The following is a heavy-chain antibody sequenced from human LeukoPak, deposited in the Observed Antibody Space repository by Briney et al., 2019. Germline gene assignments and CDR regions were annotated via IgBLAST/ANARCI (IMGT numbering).Heavy chain of an antibody. CDR1: GFTFRNYG. J-gene: IGHJ4*02. CDR3: ASLRQGSGTYYIDY. D-gene: IGHD3-10*01. V-gene: IGHV3-30*03. Sequence: PGGSLRLSCAASGFTFRNYGMHWVRQAPGTGLEWGALILYDGSNQYYADSVKGRFTISRDNAKNTLYLQMYSLRAEDTAVYYCASLRQGSGTYYIDYWGQGTLVTVSS. CDR2: ILYDGSNQ.